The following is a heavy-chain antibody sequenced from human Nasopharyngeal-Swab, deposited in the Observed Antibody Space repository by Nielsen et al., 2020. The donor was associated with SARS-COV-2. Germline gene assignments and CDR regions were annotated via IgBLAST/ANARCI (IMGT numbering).Heavy chain of an antibody. Sequence: GESLKISCAASGFTFSSYAMSWVRQAPGKGLELVSAISGSGGSTYYADSVKGRFTISRDNSKNTLYLQMNSLRAEDTAVYYCAKSPRIAAAGTYWGQGTLVTVSS. CDR2: ISGSGGST. CDR3: AKSPRIAAAGTY. J-gene: IGHJ4*02. D-gene: IGHD6-13*01. CDR1: GFTFSSYA. V-gene: IGHV3-23*01.